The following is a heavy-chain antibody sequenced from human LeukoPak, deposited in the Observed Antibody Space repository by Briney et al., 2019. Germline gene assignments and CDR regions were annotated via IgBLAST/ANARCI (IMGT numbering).Heavy chain of an antibody. J-gene: IGHJ3*01. CDR3: ARRPGDYHAFDL. D-gene: IGHD4-17*01. Sequence: SETLSLTCTVSGGSISSSSYYWGCIRQPPGKGLEWIGNIYYSGSTYYNLSLKSRVTISVDTSKNQFSLKLRSVTAADTAVYYCARRPGDYHAFDLWGQGTMVTVSS. CDR2: IYYSGST. CDR1: GGSISSSSYY. V-gene: IGHV4-39*01.